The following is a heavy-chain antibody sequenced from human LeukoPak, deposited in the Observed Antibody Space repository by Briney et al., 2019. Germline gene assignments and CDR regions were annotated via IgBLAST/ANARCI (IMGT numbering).Heavy chain of an antibody. J-gene: IGHJ4*01. D-gene: IGHD3-10*01. CDR1: GFTFSTFA. CDR2: IFPSGGEI. Sequence: GGSLRLSCEASGFTFSTFAMIWVRQPPGKGLEWVSSIFPSGGEIHYADSVRGRFTISRDNSKSTLSLQMNSLRAEDTAVYYCARAGGSGTVDYWGHGTLVTVSS. V-gene: IGHV3-23*01. CDR3: ARAGGSGTVDY.